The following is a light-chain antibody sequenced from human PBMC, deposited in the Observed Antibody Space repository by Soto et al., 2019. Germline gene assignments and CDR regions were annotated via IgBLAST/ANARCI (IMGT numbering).Light chain of an antibody. J-gene: IGKJ2*01. V-gene: IGKV3-11*01. Sequence: EIVLTQSPATLSLSPGERATLSCRASESVSSHLAWYQQKPGQAPRLLIYAASPRATGIPARFSGSGSGTDSNLTISSLEHEDFAVYYCQQRRNWPPGTFGQGTKLEIK. CDR3: QQRRNWPPGT. CDR2: AAS. CDR1: ESVSSH.